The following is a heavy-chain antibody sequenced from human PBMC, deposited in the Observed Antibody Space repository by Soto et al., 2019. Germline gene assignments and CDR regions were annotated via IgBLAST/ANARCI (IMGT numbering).Heavy chain of an antibody. CDR1: GGTFISYA. D-gene: IGHD3-3*01. V-gene: IGHV1-69*13. CDR2: IIPIFGTA. J-gene: IGHJ6*02. Sequence: ASVKVSCKASGGTFISYAISWVRQAPGQGLEWMGGIIPIFGTANYAQKFQGRVTITADESTSTAYMELSSLRSEDTAVYYCARELYYDFWSGYVLYYYGMDVWGQGTTVTVSS. CDR3: ARELYYDFWSGYVLYYYGMDV.